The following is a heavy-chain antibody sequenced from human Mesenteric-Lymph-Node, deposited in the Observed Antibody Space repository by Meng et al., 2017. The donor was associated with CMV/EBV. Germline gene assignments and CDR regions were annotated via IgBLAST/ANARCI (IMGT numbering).Heavy chain of an antibody. CDR2: IYSGGSST. V-gene: IGHV3-23*03. CDR1: GFTFSSYA. J-gene: IGHJ4*02. Sequence: GESLKISCAASGFTFSSYAMSWVRQAPGKGLEWVSVIYSGGSSTYYADSVKGRFTISRDNSKNTLYLQMNSLRAEDTAVYYCARANWGGVFDYWGQGTLVTVSS. D-gene: IGHD7-27*01. CDR3: ARANWGGVFDY.